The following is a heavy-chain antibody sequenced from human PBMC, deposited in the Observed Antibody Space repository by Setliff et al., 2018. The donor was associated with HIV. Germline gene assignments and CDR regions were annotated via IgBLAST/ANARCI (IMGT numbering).Heavy chain of an antibody. J-gene: IGHJ4*02. Sequence: PGGSLRLSCAASGFIFSPDWMSWVRLAPGKGLEWVACIKKDEIEKYYVDSVKGRFTISRDNAKNSLYLQMDSLRAEDTAVYYCASLDTAHFSGVTGVAYWGQGTVVTVSS. D-gene: IGHD5-18*01. CDR3: ASLDTAHFSGVTGVAY. CDR1: GFIFSPDW. CDR2: IKKDEIEK. V-gene: IGHV3-7*01.